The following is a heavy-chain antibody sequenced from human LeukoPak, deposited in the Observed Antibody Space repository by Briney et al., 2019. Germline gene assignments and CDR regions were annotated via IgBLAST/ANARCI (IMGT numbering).Heavy chain of an antibody. D-gene: IGHD1-26*01. CDR2: IYYSGST. CDR1: GGSISSSSYY. J-gene: IGHJ4*02. V-gene: IGHV4-39*07. CDR3: ARGSGSYPYYFDY. Sequence: SETLSLTCTVSGGSISSSSYYWGWIRQPPGKGLEWIGNIYYSGSTYYNPSLKSRVTISVDTSKNQFSLKLSSVTAADTAVYYCARGSGSYPYYFDYWGQGTLVTVSS.